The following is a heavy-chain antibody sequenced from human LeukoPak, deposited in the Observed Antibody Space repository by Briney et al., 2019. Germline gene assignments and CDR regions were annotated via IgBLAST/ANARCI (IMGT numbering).Heavy chain of an antibody. CDR3: ARDGSGFYLYYFMDV. CDR2: ISYDGSNK. Sequence: QPGWSLRLSCAASGFTFSSYAMHWVRQAPGKGLEWVAVISYDGSNKYYADSVKGRFTISRDNSKNTLYLQMSSLSAEDTAVYYCARDGSGFYLYYFMDVWGRGTPVTVSS. J-gene: IGHJ6*03. V-gene: IGHV3-30*04. CDR1: GFTFSSYA. D-gene: IGHD6-25*01.